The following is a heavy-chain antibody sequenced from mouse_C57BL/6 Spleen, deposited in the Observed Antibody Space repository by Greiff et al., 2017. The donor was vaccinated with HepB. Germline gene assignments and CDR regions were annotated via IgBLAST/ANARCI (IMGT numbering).Heavy chain of an antibody. V-gene: IGHV5-4*03. CDR1: GFTFSSYA. CDR2: ISDGGSYT. Sequence: EVKLVESGGGLVKPGGSLKLSCAASGFTFSSYAMSWVRQTPEKRLGWVATISDGGSYTYYPDNVKGRFTSSRDNAKNNLYLQMSQLKSEDTAMYCCARVYYGSSYVGYFDVWGTGTTVTVSS. D-gene: IGHD1-1*01. J-gene: IGHJ1*03. CDR3: ARVYYGSSYVGYFDV.